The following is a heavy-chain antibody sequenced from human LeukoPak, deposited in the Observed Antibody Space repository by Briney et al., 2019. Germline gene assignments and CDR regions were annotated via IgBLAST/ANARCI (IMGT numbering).Heavy chain of an antibody. J-gene: IGHJ3*02. CDR1: GFTFSSYG. CDR3: AKDKFTSRRLDIFEI. CDR2: ISFDGSNE. D-gene: IGHD2-15*01. V-gene: IGHV3-30*18. Sequence: GGSLRLSCAASGFTFSSYGMHWVRQAPGKGLEWVAVISFDGSNEYYAGSVRGRFTISRDNSKNTLYLQMNNLRAEDTAMYYCAKDKFTSRRLDIFEIWGQGTLVTVAS.